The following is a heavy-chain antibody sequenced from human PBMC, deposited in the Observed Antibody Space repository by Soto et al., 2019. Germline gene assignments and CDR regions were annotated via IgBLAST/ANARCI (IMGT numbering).Heavy chain of an antibody. D-gene: IGHD6-13*01. CDR1: GYTFSNYG. J-gene: IGHJ4*02. V-gene: IGHV1-18*01. Sequence: ASVKVSCKATGYTFSNYGISWVRQVPGQGLEWMGWISVYKGKTNYAQKFQGRVIMTTDTSTSTAYMELRTLRSDDTAVYYCARDHIIPAVGTLDYWGQGTLAPVSS. CDR3: ARDHIIPAVGTLDY. CDR2: ISVYKGKT.